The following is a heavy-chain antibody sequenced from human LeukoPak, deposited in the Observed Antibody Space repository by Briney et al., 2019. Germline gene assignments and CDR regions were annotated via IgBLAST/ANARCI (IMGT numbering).Heavy chain of an antibody. Sequence: ASVKVSCKASGYTFTSYDINWVRQATGQGLEWMGWMNPNSGNTGYAQKFQGRVTMTRNTSISTAYMELSSLRSEDTAVYYCASGSHYYDSSWDAFDIWGQGTMVTVSS. CDR1: GYTFTSYD. J-gene: IGHJ3*02. CDR2: MNPNSGNT. D-gene: IGHD3-22*01. CDR3: ASGSHYYDSSWDAFDI. V-gene: IGHV1-8*01.